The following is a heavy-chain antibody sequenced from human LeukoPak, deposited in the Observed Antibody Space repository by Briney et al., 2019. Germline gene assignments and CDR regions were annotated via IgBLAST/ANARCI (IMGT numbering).Heavy chain of an antibody. CDR2: INQDGSEK. CDR3: ARDKIVGATTGSHFDL. CDR1: GFTFTTYW. V-gene: IGHV3-7*01. D-gene: IGHD1-26*01. J-gene: IGHJ2*01. Sequence: GGSLRLSCAASGFTFTTYWMSWVRQAPGKGLEWVANINQDGSEKYYVDSMKGRFTISRDNAKNSLYLQMNSLRAEDTAVYYCARDKIVGATTGSHFDLWGRGTLVTVSS.